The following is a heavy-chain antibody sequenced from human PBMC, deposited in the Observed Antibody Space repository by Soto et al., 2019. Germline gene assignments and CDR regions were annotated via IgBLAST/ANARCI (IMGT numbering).Heavy chain of an antibody. D-gene: IGHD3-22*01. CDR1: GYTFTTYF. CDR3: AREAYYYDKGFDY. V-gene: IGHV1-46*03. CDR2: IDPSGGST. J-gene: IGHJ4*02. Sequence: ASVKVSCKASGYTFTTYFLHWVRQAPGQGLEWMGLIDPSGGSTSYAQKFQGRVTMTRDTSTSTVYMELSSLRSEDTAVYYCAREAYYYDKGFDYWGQGTLVTVSS.